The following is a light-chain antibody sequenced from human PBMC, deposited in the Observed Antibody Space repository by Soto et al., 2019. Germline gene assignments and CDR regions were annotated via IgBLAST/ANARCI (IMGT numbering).Light chain of an antibody. J-gene: IGLJ2*01. Sequence: QSALTQPPSASGSPGQSVTISYTGTSSDVGGYNFVSWYQQHPGKAPKLLIYEVSKRPSGVPDRFSGSKSDNTASLTVSGLQAEDEADYYCSSFAGGNNLLFGGGTKLTVL. CDR2: EVS. CDR1: SSDVGGYNF. V-gene: IGLV2-8*01. CDR3: SSFAGGNNLL.